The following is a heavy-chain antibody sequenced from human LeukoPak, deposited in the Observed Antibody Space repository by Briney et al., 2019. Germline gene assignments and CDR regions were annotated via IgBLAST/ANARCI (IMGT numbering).Heavy chain of an antibody. CDR2: INSDGSST. CDR3: RREDPIS. Sequence: GGSLRLSCAASGFTFSSYWMHLVRQAPGEWLVWVSRINSDGSSTTYADSVKGRFTISRDNAKNTLYLQMNSLTAEDTAVYYCRREDPISWGQGTLVTVSS. V-gene: IGHV3-74*01. J-gene: IGHJ5*02. CDR1: GFTFSSYW.